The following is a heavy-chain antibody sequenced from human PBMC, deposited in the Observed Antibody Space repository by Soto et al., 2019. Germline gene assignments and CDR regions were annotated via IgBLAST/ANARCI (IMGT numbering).Heavy chain of an antibody. D-gene: IGHD2-21*01. CDR3: ARHCEHRDF. V-gene: IGHV3-21*01. Sequence: EVQLVESGGGLVKPGGSLRLSCAASGFTFSSYSMNWILHAPGKGLEWVSSISSSSGYINYADSVKGRFTTSRDNAKNSLFLQMNILRAEDTAVYYCARHCEHRDFWGQGTLVTVSS. J-gene: IGHJ4*02. CDR2: ISSSSGYI. CDR1: GFTFSSYS.